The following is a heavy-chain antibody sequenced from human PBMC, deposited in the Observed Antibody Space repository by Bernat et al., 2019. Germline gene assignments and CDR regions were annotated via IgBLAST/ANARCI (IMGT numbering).Heavy chain of an antibody. CDR2: IRSKAYGGTT. D-gene: IGHD6-13*01. J-gene: IGHJ3*02. CDR1: GFTFGDYA. CDR3: TRDGEYNSSWPWAFDI. V-gene: IGHV3-49*05. Sequence: EVQLVESGGGLVKPGRSLRLSCTASGFTFGDYAMSWFRQAPGKGLEWVGFIRSKAYGGTTEYAASVKGRFTISRDDSKSIAYLQMNSLKTEDTAVYYCTRDGEYNSSWPWAFDIWGQGTMVTVSS.